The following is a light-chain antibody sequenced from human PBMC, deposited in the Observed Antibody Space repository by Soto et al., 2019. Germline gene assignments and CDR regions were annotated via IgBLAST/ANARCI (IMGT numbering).Light chain of an antibody. V-gene: IGKV3-20*01. CDR1: QSVSSNY. Sequence: EIVLTQSPGTLSLSPGDRATLSCRASQSVSSNYLAWYQQKPGQAPRLLIYGASSRATGIPDRFSGSGSGTDFTLTISRLEPEDFAVYYCQRYGTSLPPPFAGGTKVDIK. CDR3: QRYGTSLPPP. CDR2: GAS. J-gene: IGKJ4*01.